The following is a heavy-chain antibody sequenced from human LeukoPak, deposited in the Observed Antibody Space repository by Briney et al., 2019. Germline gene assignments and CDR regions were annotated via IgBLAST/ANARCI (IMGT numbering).Heavy chain of an antibody. CDR2: IDPDGSEK. D-gene: IGHD3-10*01. Sequence: GGSLRLSCAASGFTFNSYWMSWVRQAPGKGLEWVANIDPDGSEKQYGDSVKGRFTTSRDNAKNSLYLQMNSLRAEDTAIYYWARIYYFGDNNWRYFDNWGQGTLVTVSS. CDR1: GFTFNSYW. V-gene: IGHV3-7*01. J-gene: IGHJ4*02. CDR3: ARIYYFGDNNWRYFDN.